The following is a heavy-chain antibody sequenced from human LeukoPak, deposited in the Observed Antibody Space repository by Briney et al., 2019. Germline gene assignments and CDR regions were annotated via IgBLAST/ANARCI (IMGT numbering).Heavy chain of an antibody. V-gene: IGHV3-23*01. CDR2: ISGSGGST. CDR3: ATKSGDYYDSTGAFDI. D-gene: IGHD3-22*01. CDR1: GFTFSSFA. Sequence: GGSLRLSCAASGFTFSSFAMSWVRQAPGKGLEWVSVISGSGGSTYYADSVKGRFTISRDNSRNTLYLQMNSLRAEDTAVYYCATKSGDYYDSTGAFDIWGQGTMVTVSS. J-gene: IGHJ3*02.